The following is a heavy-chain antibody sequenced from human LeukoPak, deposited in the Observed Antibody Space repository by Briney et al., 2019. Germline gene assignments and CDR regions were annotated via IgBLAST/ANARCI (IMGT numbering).Heavy chain of an antibody. V-gene: IGHV4-34*01. CDR3: ARGLVRGLDYYYGMDV. CDR2: INHSGST. D-gene: IGHD3-10*02. CDR1: GGSFSGYY. J-gene: IGHJ6*02. Sequence: SETLSLTCAVYGGSFSGYYWSWIRQPPGKGLEWIGEINHSGSTNYNPSLKSRVTISVDTSKNQFSPKLSSVTAADTAVYYCARGLVRGLDYYYGMDVWGQGTTVTVSS.